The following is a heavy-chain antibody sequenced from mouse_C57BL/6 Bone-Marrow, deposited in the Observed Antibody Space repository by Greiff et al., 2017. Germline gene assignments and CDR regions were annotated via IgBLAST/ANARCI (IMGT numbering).Heavy chain of an antibody. J-gene: IGHJ4*01. CDR2: ISDGGSYT. CDR1: GFTFSSYA. Sequence: EVKLMESGGGLVKPGGSLKLSCAASGFTFSSYAMSWVRQTPEKRLEWVATISDGGSYTYYPDNVKGRFTISRDNAKNNLYLQMSHLKSEDTAMYYCASDDGSYAMDYWGQGTSVTVSS. V-gene: IGHV5-4*03. D-gene: IGHD2-3*01. CDR3: ASDDGSYAMDY.